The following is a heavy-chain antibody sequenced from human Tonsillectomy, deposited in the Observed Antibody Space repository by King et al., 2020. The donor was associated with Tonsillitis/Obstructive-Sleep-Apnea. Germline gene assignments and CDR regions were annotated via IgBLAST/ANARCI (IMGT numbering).Heavy chain of an antibody. D-gene: IGHD3-3*01. CDR3: AKCPVLRFLEWLLFLDV. CDR2: ISGSGGST. Sequence: DVQLVESGGGLVQPGGSLRLSCAASGFTFSTYAMSWVRQAPGKGLEWVSAISGSGGSTYYADSVKGRFTISRDNSKNTRYLQMNSLRAEDTAVYYCAKCPVLRFLEWLLFLDVWGKGTTVTVSS. CDR1: GFTFSTYA. V-gene: IGHV3-23*04. J-gene: IGHJ6*04.